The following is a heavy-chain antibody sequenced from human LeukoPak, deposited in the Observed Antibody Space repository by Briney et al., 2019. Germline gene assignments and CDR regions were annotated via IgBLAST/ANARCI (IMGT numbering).Heavy chain of an antibody. CDR1: GFPFSTYT. J-gene: IGHJ3*02. Sequence: GGSLRLSCAPSGFPFSTYTMIWVRQAPGKGLEWVSPVYGSGSKIFYADSVKGRFSISRDSSKSTLYLQMNGLRVEDTALYYCAKDRVPDNRWSFDKWGQGTMVTVSA. V-gene: IGHV3-23*01. D-gene: IGHD2-15*01. CDR3: AKDRVPDNRWSFDK. CDR2: VYGSGSKI.